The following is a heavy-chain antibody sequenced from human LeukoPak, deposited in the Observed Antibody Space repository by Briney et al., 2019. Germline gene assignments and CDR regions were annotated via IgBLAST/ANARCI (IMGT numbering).Heavy chain of an antibody. CDR1: GYTFTSYA. Sequence: GASVTVSCKASGYTFTSYAISWVRQAPGQGLEWMGGIIPIFGTANYAQQFQGRVTITADESTSTAYMELSSLRSEDTAVYYCASCGGDCYDDYYYGMDVWGQGTTVTVSS. D-gene: IGHD2-21*02. CDR3: ASCGGDCYDDYYYGMDV. V-gene: IGHV1-69*13. J-gene: IGHJ6*02. CDR2: IIPIFGTA.